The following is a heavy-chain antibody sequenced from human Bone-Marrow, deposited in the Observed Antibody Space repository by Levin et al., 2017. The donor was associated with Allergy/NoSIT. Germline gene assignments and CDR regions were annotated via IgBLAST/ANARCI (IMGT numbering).Heavy chain of an antibody. D-gene: IGHD2-2*01. Sequence: ASVKVSCKASGYTFTSYFIYWVRQAPGQGLEYMGRINPSGGDTNYPQQFQGRVTMTSDTSTSTIYMAVSSLRSEDTAVYYCVRDAAAPVGLDYWGQGTLVTVSS. CDR1: GYTFTSYF. CDR3: VRDAAAPVGLDY. J-gene: IGHJ4*02. V-gene: IGHV1-46*01. CDR2: INPSGGDT.